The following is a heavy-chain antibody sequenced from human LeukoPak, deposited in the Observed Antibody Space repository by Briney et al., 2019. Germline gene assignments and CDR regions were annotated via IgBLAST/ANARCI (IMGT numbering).Heavy chain of an antibody. CDR1: GGSISSSSYY. V-gene: IGHV4-39*07. Sequence: RASETLSLTCTVSGGSISSSSYYWGWIRQPPGKGLEWIGSIYYSGSTNYNPSLKSRVTISVDTSKNQFSLKLSSVTAADTAVYYCAREVVVGDAFDIWGQGTMVTVSS. CDR3: AREVVVGDAFDI. D-gene: IGHD2-15*01. J-gene: IGHJ3*02. CDR2: IYYSGST.